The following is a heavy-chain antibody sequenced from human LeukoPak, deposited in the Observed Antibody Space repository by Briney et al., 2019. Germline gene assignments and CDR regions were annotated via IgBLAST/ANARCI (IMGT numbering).Heavy chain of an antibody. CDR1: GFTFSNYG. CDR2: ISAGGGST. D-gene: IGHD5-12*01. J-gene: IGHJ4*02. Sequence: GGSLRLSCAASGFTFSNYGMSWVRQAPGKGLEWVSGISAGGGSTNYADSVKGRFTISRDNSKNTLYLQVNSLRAEDTALYYCAKEGPVDYFFDYWGQGTLVTVSS. CDR3: AKEGPVDYFFDY. V-gene: IGHV3-23*01.